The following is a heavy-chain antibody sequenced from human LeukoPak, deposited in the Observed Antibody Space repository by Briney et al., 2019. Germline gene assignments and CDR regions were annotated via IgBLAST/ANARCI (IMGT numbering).Heavy chain of an antibody. J-gene: IGHJ3*02. CDR3: ARERSGSEIFARSFDI. CDR1: GGSISSSNW. CDR2: IYHSGST. V-gene: IGHV4-4*02. D-gene: IGHD3-3*01. Sequence: KTSETLSLTCAVSGGSISSSNWWSWVRQPPGKGLEWIGEIYHSGSTNYNPSLKSRITISVDKSKNQFSLKLSSVTAADTAVYYCARERSGSEIFARSFDIWGQGTMVTVSS.